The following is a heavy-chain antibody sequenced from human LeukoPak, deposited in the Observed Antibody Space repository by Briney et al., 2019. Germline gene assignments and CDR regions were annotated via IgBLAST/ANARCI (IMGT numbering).Heavy chain of an antibody. D-gene: IGHD1-26*01. CDR1: GFIFNSYA. V-gene: IGHV3-30-3*01. Sequence: GGSLRLSCAASGFIFNSYAMHWVRQAPGKGLEWVAVISSDGSDKYYADSVKGRFTISRDNSKNTLYLQMNSLRAEDTAVYYCAKDRSPYSGSIFDYWGQGTLVTVSS. CDR3: AKDRSPYSGSIFDY. J-gene: IGHJ4*02. CDR2: ISSDGSDK.